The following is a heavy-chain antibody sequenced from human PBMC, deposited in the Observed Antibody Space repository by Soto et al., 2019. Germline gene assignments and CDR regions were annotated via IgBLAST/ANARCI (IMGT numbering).Heavy chain of an antibody. V-gene: IGHV6-1*01. Sequence: PXXTLSLTCAISGDSVSSNTSTWDSLRLSSSRCLEWLGRTYHRSKWYVDYAVFVKSRIPINRDPSSNQLSLQLKSVSPDDTAVYYGVRLIGNSWLDSWGQGTLVTVSS. CDR2: TYHRSKWYV. J-gene: IGHJ5*01. CDR1: GDSVSSNTST. D-gene: IGHD2-8*01. CDR3: VRLIGNSWLDS.